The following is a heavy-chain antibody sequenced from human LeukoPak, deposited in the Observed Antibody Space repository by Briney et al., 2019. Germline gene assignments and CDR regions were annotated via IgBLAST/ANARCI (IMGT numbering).Heavy chain of an antibody. CDR2: INPIDDKT. CDR3: ARDSQYYFDSSGYYYYFDY. Sequence: ASVKVSCKASGGTFSSYAISWVRQAPGQGLEWMGIINPIDDKTTYAQNFQGRLSMTRDMSTSTVYMELSSLRSEDTAVYYCARDSQYYFDSSGYYYYFDYWGQGTLVTVSS. D-gene: IGHD3-22*01. CDR1: GGTFSSYA. J-gene: IGHJ4*02. V-gene: IGHV1-46*01.